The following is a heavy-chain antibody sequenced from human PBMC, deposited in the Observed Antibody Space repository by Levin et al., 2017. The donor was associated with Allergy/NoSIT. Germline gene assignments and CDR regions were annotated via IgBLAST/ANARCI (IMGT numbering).Heavy chain of an antibody. CDR2: IDPSDSYT. D-gene: IGHD4/OR15-4a*01. J-gene: IGHJ4*02. CDR3: ARRFDYGGTRAGFDY. Sequence: ASVKVSCKGSGYNFSSNWISWVRQMPGKGLEWMGRIDPSDSYTNYSPSFQGHVTISTDKSISTAYLQWSSLRAADTAMYYCARRFDYGGTRAGFDYWGQGTLVTVSS. CDR1: GYNFSSNW. V-gene: IGHV5-10-1*01.